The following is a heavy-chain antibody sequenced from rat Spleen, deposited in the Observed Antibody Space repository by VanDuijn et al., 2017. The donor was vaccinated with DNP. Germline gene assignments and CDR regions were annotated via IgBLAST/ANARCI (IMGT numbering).Heavy chain of an antibody. D-gene: IGHD1-5*01. Sequence: EMQLQESGPGLVRPSQSLSLTCSVTGYSVTGSFRWHWIRKFPGSKLEWMGYINSAGSTNYNPSLKSRISITRDTSKNQFFLQVNSVTTEDTATYYCARLGTQGFTYWGQGTLVTVSS. CDR1: GYSVTGSFR. V-gene: IGHV3-3*01. J-gene: IGHJ3*01. CDR2: INSAGST. CDR3: ARLGTQGFTY.